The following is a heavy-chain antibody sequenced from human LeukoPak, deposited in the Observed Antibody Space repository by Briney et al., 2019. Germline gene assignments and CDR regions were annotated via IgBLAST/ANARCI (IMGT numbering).Heavy chain of an antibody. CDR3: ASRQGYCSGGSCFSLDY. CDR1: GFTFSSYS. Sequence: GGSLRLSCAASGFTFSSYSMNWVRQAPGKGLEWVSSISSSSSYIYYADSVKGLFTISRDTANTSLYLQMNSMRDEDTAVYYCASRQGYCSGGSCFSLDYWGQGTLVTVSS. D-gene: IGHD2-15*01. CDR2: ISSSSSYI. J-gene: IGHJ4*02. V-gene: IGHV3-21*01.